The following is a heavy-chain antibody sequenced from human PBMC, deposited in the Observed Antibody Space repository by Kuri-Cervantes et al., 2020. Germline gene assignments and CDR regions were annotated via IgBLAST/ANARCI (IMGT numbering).Heavy chain of an antibody. V-gene: IGHV4-38-2*01. D-gene: IGHD6-13*01. Sequence: SETLSLTCAVSGYSISSGYYWGWIRQSPGKGLEWIGSIYHGGTTYYNPPLKSRVTISVDTSKNQFSLNLSSVTAADTAVYYCARGRRPLHSSSWKHSYFDYWGQGTLVTVSS. CDR2: IYHGGTT. J-gene: IGHJ4*02. CDR1: GYSISSGYY. CDR3: ARGRRPLHSSSWKHSYFDY.